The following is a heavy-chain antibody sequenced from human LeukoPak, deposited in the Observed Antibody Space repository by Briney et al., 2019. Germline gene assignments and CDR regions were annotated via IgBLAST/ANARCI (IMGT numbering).Heavy chain of an antibody. J-gene: IGHJ4*02. D-gene: IGHD1-26*01. Sequence: ASVKVSCKASGHTFTSYYMHWVRQAPGQGLEWMGIINPSGGSTSYAQKFQGRVTMARDMSTSTVYMELSSLRSEDTAVYYCARVGGWELLPLDYWGQGTLVTVSS. CDR1: GHTFTSYY. CDR3: ARVGGWELLPLDY. CDR2: INPSGGST. V-gene: IGHV1-46*01.